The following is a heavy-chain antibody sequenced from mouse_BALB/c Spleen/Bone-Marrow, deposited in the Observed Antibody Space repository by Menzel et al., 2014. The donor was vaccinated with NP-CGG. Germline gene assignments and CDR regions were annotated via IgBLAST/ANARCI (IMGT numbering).Heavy chain of an antibody. Sequence: VQLHRSGAELVKPGASVKLSCKSSSYTFTSYYMYWVKPRPGQGLEWIGEINLSNAGTNFNEKFKRKATLTVDKSSSTPYMKLSRLTSEDSAVYYCTRGCNWDFGYWGEGTT. CDR2: INLSNAGT. J-gene: IGHJ2*01. V-gene: IGHV1S81*02. CDR3: TRGCNWDFGY. D-gene: IGHD4-1*02. CDR1: SYTFTSYY.